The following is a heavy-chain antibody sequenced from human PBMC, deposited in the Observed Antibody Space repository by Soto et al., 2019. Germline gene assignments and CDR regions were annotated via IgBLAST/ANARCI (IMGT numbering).Heavy chain of an antibody. J-gene: IGHJ4*02. CDR2: ISVDGSVT. CDR3: ARPYCSSASCYSPPDY. V-gene: IGHV3-74*01. CDR1: GLTLSNFW. D-gene: IGHD2-2*01. Sequence: EVQVVETGGGLVQPGESLRLSCAASGLTLSNFWVNWVRQAPGRGLVWVSHISVDGSVTNYADSVKGRFTISRDNAKNTVYLQMNSLRAEDTAVYYCARPYCSSASCYSPPDYWGQGTLVTVSS.